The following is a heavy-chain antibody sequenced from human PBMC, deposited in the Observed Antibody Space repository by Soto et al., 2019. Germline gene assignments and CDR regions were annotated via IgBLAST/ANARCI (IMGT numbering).Heavy chain of an antibody. CDR1: GFTFSTYA. D-gene: IGHD2-15*01. J-gene: IGHJ4*02. V-gene: IGHV3-30-3*01. CDR3: ARGCSGGSCYSGLSAGVDY. Sequence: QVQLVESGGGVVQSGRSLRLSCVASGFTFSTYAIHWVRQAPGKGLEWVAFISYDGSNTHYADSVKGRFTISRDNSKNTLYLQMNSLRAEDTAVYYCARGCSGGSCYSGLSAGVDYWGQGTLVTVSS. CDR2: ISYDGSNT.